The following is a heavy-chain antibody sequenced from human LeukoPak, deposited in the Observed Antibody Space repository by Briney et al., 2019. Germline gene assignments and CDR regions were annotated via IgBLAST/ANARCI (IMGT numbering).Heavy chain of an antibody. CDR3: ANGGYSYGYEYYYYMDV. J-gene: IGHJ6*03. D-gene: IGHD5-18*01. V-gene: IGHV3-21*04. Sequence: PGGSLRLSCAASGFTFSSYSMNWVRQAPGKGLEWVSSISSSSSYIYYADSVKGRFTISRDNSKNTLYLQMNSLRAEDTAVYYCANGGYSYGYEYYYYMDVWGKGTTVTVSS. CDR1: GFTFSSYS. CDR2: ISSSSSYI.